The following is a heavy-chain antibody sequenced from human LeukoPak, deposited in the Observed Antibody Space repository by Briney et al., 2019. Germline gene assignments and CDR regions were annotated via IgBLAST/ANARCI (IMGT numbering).Heavy chain of an antibody. CDR1: GGSISSYY. D-gene: IGHD1-1*01. J-gene: IGHJ4*02. CDR3: AREGENWSFDY. V-gene: IGHV4-59*01. CDR2: VYYSGST. Sequence: SQTLSLTCTVSGGSISSYYWSWIRQPPGKGLEWIGYVYYSGSTNYNPSLKSRVTISVDTSKSQFSLKVSSVTAADTAVYYCAREGENWSFDYWGQGSLVTVSS.